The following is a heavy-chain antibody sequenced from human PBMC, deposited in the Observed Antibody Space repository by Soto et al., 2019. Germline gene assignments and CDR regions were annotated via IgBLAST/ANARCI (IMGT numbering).Heavy chain of an antibody. CDR3: ARGHSTDCSNGVCSFFYNHEMDV. Sequence: ASVKVSCKXSGYSFTDYHIHWVRQAPGQGLEWLGRINPKSGGTSTAQKFQGWVTMTRDRSISTVYMELTRLRSDDTAVCFCARGHSTDCSNGVCSFFYNHEMDVWGQGTTVTVSS. CDR1: GYSFTDYH. CDR2: INPKSGGT. J-gene: IGHJ6*02. D-gene: IGHD2-8*01. V-gene: IGHV1-2*04.